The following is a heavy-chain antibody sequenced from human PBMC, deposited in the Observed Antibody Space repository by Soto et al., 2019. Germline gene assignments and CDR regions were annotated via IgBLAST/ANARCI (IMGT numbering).Heavy chain of an antibody. CDR2: MNPNSGNT. CDR3: ARGSYSSSGDYYYYYYMDV. Sequence: ASVKGSCKASGYTLSSYDINWGRQATGQGLEWMGWMNPNSGNTGYAQKFQGRVTMTRNTSISTAYMELSSLRSEDTAVYYCARGSYSSSGDYYYYYYMDVWGKGTTVTVSS. J-gene: IGHJ6*03. V-gene: IGHV1-8*01. D-gene: IGHD6-13*01. CDR1: GYTLSSYD.